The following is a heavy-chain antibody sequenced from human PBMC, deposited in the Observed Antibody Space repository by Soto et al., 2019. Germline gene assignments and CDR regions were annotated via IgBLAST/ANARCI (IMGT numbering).Heavy chain of an antibody. J-gene: IGHJ4*02. V-gene: IGHV3-74*01. CDR3: ATSGVDSRFYFDC. CDR1: GFSFTTFRSYC. D-gene: IGHD3-10*01. CDR2: INGDGSRA. Sequence: PGGSLRLSCAASGFSFTTFRSYCMNWVRQTPGQGLVWVSRINGDGSRATYADSVKGRFTISRDNAQNTLYLQMDSLRAEDTAMYYCATSGVDSRFYFDCWGQGTPLTVSS.